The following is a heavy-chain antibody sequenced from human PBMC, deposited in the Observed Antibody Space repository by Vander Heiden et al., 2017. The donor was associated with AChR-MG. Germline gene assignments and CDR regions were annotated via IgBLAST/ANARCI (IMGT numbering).Heavy chain of an antibody. J-gene: IGHJ4*02. V-gene: IGHV4-39*01. Sequence: QLQLQESCPGLVKPSETLSLTCTVSGGSISNSSFYWGWIRQPPGKGLEWIGTINYSGSTSYNPSFKSRVTISVDTSKNQFSLRLSSVTAAETAVYYCARHDGSGSYYSPLGYWGQGTLVTVSS. CDR2: INYSGST. CDR3: ARHDGSGSYYSPLGY. D-gene: IGHD3-10*01. CDR1: GGSISNSSFY.